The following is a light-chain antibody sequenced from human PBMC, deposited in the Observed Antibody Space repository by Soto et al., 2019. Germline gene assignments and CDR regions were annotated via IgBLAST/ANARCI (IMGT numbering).Light chain of an antibody. V-gene: IGKV1-39*01. CDR1: QNIRHY. CDR3: QHYSSQT. J-gene: IGKJ1*01. CDR2: MAY. Sequence: DIHLTQSPSSLSASVGDRVTITCRTSQNIRHYFTWYQQKPGKAGKLLIYMAYTLQSRVPSRFSGCGSGTDFTLTISRLEPEDSAVYFCQHYSSQTFGQGTKVDIK.